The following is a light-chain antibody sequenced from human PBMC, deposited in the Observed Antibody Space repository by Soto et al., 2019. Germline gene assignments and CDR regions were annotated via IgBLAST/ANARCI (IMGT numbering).Light chain of an antibody. V-gene: IGKV1-5*01. CDR1: QIISSW. J-gene: IGKJ1*01. CDR3: QQYNSYSRT. CDR2: DAS. Sequence: DVHMTHAPSTLSASVLYRVTITFRSSQIISSWLSWYQQKPGKAPKLLIYDASSLESWVPSRFSGSGSGTEFTLTISSLQPDDFATYYCQQYNSYSRTFGQGTKVDIK.